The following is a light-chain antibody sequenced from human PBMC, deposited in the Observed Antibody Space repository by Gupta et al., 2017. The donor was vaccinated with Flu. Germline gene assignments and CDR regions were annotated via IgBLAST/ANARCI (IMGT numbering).Light chain of an antibody. Sequence: SSNIGRNNVYWYQQFPGTAPKLLIYRSNQRPSGVPDRFSASKSDTSASLAISGLQSEDEANYYCAAWDDNLSGYVVFGGGTNLTVL. CDR3: AAWDDNLSGYVV. CDR1: SSNIGRNN. J-gene: IGLJ2*01. V-gene: IGLV1-47*01. CDR2: RSN.